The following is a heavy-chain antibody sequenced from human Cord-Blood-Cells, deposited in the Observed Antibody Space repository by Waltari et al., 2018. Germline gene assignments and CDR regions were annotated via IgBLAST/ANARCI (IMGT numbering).Heavy chain of an antibody. Sequence: QLHLPGSVPGLVMPSETLSLSCTVSGVSIITSRYYCGLCRQPPGQGLEWVGRIDYSGSNYYNPTRKSRITRSVDKSKNQFYLKLRCVTAADADVYYCERQGVVVIDIDDFDIWGQGTMVTVSS. CDR1: GVSIITSRYY. CDR2: IDYSGSN. D-gene: IGHD2-21*01. V-gene: IGHV4-39*01. CDR3: ERQGVVVIDIDDFDI. J-gene: IGHJ3*02.